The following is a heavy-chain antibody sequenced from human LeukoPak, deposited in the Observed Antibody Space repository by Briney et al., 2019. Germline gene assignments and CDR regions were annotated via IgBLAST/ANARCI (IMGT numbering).Heavy chain of an antibody. CDR1: GGSFSGYY. CDR3: ARVLRGDIVVVPAGRPPPDYYYYGMDV. Sequence: PSGTLSLTCAVYGGSFSGYYWSWIRQPPGKGLEWIGEINHSGSTNYNPSLKSRVTISVDTSKNQFSLKLSSVTAADTAVYYCARVLRGDIVVVPAGRPPPDYYYYGMDVWGQGTTVTVSS. D-gene: IGHD2-2*01. V-gene: IGHV4-34*01. CDR2: INHSGST. J-gene: IGHJ6*02.